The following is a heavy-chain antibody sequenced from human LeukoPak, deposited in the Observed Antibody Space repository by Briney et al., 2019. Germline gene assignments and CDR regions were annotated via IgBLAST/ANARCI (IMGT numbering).Heavy chain of an antibody. J-gene: IGHJ5*02. Sequence: SETLSLTCTVSGGSISGYYWSWVRQSPGKAPEGIGYIFYNGNTNYNPSLTSRVTISVDTSENQFSLKLSSVTAADTAMYYCARGAGRVPGTWGQGILVTVSS. V-gene: IGHV4-59*01. CDR1: GGSISGYY. CDR2: IFYNGNT. D-gene: IGHD3-10*01. CDR3: ARGAGRVPGT.